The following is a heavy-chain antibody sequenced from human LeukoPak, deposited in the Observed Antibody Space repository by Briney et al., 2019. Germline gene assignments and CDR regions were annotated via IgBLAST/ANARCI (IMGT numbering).Heavy chain of an antibody. J-gene: IGHJ6*02. D-gene: IGHD6-13*01. Sequence: KIGESLKISCKGSGYSFTSYWIGWVRQMPGKGLEWMGIIYPGDSDTRYSPSFQGQVTISADKSISTAYLQWSSLKASDTAMYYCARDGAAAGKRDNGGMDVWGQGTTVTVSS. CDR3: ARDGAAAGKRDNGGMDV. V-gene: IGHV5-51*01. CDR1: GYSFTSYW. CDR2: IYPGDSDT.